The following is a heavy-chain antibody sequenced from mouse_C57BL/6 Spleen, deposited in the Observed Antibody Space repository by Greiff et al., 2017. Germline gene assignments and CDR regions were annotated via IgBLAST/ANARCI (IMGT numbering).Heavy chain of an antibody. J-gene: IGHJ4*01. D-gene: IGHD4-1*01. CDR2: INPNNGGT. Sequence: VQLQQSGPELVKPGASVKIPCKASGYTFTDYNMDWVKQSHGKSLEWIGDINPNNGGTIYNQKFKGKATLTVDKSSSTAYMELRSLTSEDTAVYYCATQTGTNFYYAMDYWGQGTSVTVSS. CDR1: GYTFTDYN. V-gene: IGHV1-18*01. CDR3: ATQTGTNFYYAMDY.